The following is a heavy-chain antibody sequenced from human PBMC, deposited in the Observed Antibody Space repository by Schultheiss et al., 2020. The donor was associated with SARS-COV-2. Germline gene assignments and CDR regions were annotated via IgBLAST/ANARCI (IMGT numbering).Heavy chain of an antibody. CDR3: ARDRTMYYDILTGYVAAGGYYYYYMDV. J-gene: IGHJ6*03. V-gene: IGHV1-69*13. CDR2: IIPIFGTA. CDR1: GGTFSSYA. Sequence: SVKVSCKASGGTFSSYAISWVRQAPGQGLEWMGGIIPIFGTANHAQKFQGRVTITADESTSTAYMELSSLRSEDTAVYYCARDRTMYYDILTGYVAAGGYYYYYMDVWGKGTTVTVSS. D-gene: IGHD3-9*01.